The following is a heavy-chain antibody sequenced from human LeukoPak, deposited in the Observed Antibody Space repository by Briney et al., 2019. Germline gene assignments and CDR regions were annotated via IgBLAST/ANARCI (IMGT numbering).Heavy chain of an antibody. CDR1: GYTFTSYG. D-gene: IGHD2-15*01. Sequence: ASVKVSCKASGYTFTSYGISWVRQAPGQGLEWMGWISSYNGNTNYAQKFQGRVTMTTDTSTSTAYMELRSLRSDDTAVYYCARDCCSGGSCYLGYWGQGTLVTVSS. V-gene: IGHV1-18*01. J-gene: IGHJ4*02. CDR3: ARDCCSGGSCYLGY. CDR2: ISSYNGNT.